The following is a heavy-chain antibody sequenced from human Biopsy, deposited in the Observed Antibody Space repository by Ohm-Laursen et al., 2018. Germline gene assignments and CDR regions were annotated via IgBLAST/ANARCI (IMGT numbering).Heavy chain of an antibody. J-gene: IGHJ1*01. V-gene: IGHV1-69*06. Sequence: SVKVSCKAPGGTFSNYGVNWVRQAPGQGLEWLGGNIPILGTGNYAQKFQDRVTVAADTSTSTATMELRSLRSDDTAVYYCATKLTGYFHHWGQGTLDIVSS. CDR2: NIPILGTG. CDR1: GGTFSNYG. CDR3: ATKLTGYFHH. D-gene: IGHD3-9*01.